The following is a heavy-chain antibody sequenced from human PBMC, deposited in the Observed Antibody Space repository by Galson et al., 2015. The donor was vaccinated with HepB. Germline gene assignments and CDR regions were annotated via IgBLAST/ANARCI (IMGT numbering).Heavy chain of an antibody. Sequence: SLRLSCAPSGFTFSNYGMSWVRQAPGKGLEWVSAISGSGGSTYYADSVKGRFTISRDNSKNTLYLQMNSLRAEDTAAYWCAKGFGAAVPRSYFDYWGQGTLVTVSS. CDR3: AKGFGAAVPRSYFDY. CDR2: ISGSGGST. CDR1: GFTFSNYG. V-gene: IGHV3-23*01. J-gene: IGHJ4*02. D-gene: IGHD3-10*01.